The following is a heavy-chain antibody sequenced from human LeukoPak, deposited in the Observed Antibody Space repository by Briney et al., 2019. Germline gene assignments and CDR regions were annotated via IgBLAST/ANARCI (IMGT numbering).Heavy chain of an antibody. CDR2: ISSSSSYI. J-gene: IGHJ4*02. Sequence: GGSLRLSCAASGFTFSNYDMHWVRQAPGKGLEWVSAISSSSSYIYYADSIKGRFTISRDNAENSLYLQMNSLRAVDTAVYFCSRGEEKATITALDSWGQGTLVTVSS. CDR3: SRGEEKATITALDS. CDR1: GFTFSNYD. D-gene: IGHD5-24*01. V-gene: IGHV3-21*01.